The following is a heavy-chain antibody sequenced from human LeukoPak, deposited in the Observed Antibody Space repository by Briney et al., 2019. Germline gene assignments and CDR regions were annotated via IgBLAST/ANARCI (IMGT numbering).Heavy chain of an antibody. CDR1: GYTLTELS. D-gene: IGHD3-16*02. V-gene: IGHV1-24*01. CDR3: ATSLPDTGHLLPTD. Sequence: ASVKVSCKVSGYTLTELSMHWVRQAPGKGLEWMGGFDPEDGETIYAQKFQGRVTMTEDTSTDTAYMELSSLRSEDTAVYYRATSLPDTGHLLPTDWGQGTLVTVSS. J-gene: IGHJ4*02. CDR2: FDPEDGET.